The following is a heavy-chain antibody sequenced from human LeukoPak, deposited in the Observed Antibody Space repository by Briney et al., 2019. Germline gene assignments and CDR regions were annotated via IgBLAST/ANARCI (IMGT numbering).Heavy chain of an antibody. J-gene: IGHJ4*02. CDR2: IYTSGST. CDR1: GGSISSDY. Sequence: SETLSLTCTVSGGSISSDYWSWLRQPAGKGLEWIGRIYTSGSTNYNPSLKSRVTISVDKSKNQFSLKLSSVTAADTAVYYCARDRGRYSYYFDYWGQGTLVTVSS. D-gene: IGHD1-26*01. V-gene: IGHV4-4*07. CDR3: ARDRGRYSYYFDY.